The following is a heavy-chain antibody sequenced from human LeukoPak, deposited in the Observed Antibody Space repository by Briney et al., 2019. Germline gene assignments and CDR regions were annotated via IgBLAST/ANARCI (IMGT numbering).Heavy chain of an antibody. CDR2: IFPSGGEI. J-gene: IGHJ4*02. Sequence: GGSLRLSCAASGFTFSTFAMIWVRQPPGKGLEWVSSIFPSGGEIHYADSVRGRFTISRDNSKSTLSLQMNSLRAEDTAVYYCAKLISSSWYAIFDYWGQGTLVTVSS. V-gene: IGHV3-23*01. CDR1: GFTFSTFA. CDR3: AKLISSSWYAIFDY. D-gene: IGHD6-13*01.